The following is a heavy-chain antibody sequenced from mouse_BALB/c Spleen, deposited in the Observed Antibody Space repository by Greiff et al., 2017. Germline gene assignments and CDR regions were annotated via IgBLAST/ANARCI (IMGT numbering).Heavy chain of an antibody. V-gene: IGHV14-1*02. Sequence: EVQLQQSGAELVRPGASVKLSCKASGFNIKDYYMHWVKQRPEQGLEWIGWIDPENGNTIYDPKFQGKASITADTSSNTAYLQLSSLTSEDTAVYYCARGRGNYVYFDDWGQGTTLTVSS. CDR3: ARGRGNYVYFDD. J-gene: IGHJ2*01. D-gene: IGHD2-1*01. CDR1: GFNIKDYY. CDR2: IDPENGNT.